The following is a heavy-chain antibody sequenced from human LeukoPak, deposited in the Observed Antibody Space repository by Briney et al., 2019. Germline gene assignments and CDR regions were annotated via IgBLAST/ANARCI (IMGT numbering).Heavy chain of an antibody. D-gene: IGHD2/OR15-2a*01. J-gene: IGHJ4*02. V-gene: IGHV3-30*18. CDR2: ISYDGSNK. CDR1: RFTFSSYG. Sequence: GRSLRLSCAASRFTFSSYGMHWVRQAPGKGLEWVAIISYDGSNKYYADSVKGRFTISRDNSKNTLYLQMNSLRAEDTAVYYCAKGSQWDFLVDYWGQGTRVAVSP. CDR3: AKGSQWDFLVDY.